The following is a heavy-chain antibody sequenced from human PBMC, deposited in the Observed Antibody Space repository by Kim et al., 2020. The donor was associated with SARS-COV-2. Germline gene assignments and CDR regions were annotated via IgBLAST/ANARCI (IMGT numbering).Heavy chain of an antibody. J-gene: IGHJ4*02. Sequence: ASVKGRFTISRDNSKNTLYLQMNSLRAEDTAVYYCAKEDYYYGSGSYAYWGQGTLVTVSS. CDR3: AKEDYYYGSGSYAY. V-gene: IGHV3-23*01. D-gene: IGHD3-10*01.